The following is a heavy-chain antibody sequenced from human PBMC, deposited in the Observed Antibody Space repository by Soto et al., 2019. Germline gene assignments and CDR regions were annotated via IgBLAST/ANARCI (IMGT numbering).Heavy chain of an antibody. CDR2: IDPSDSYT. Sequence: PGESLKISCKGSGYSFTSYWISWVRQMPGKGLEWMGRIDPSDSYTNYSPSFQGHVTISADKSISTAYLQWSSLKASDTAMYYCARHYSPMFYYYYGMDVWGQGTTVTV. D-gene: IGHD4-4*01. CDR1: GYSFTSYW. J-gene: IGHJ6*02. V-gene: IGHV5-10-1*01. CDR3: ARHYSPMFYYYYGMDV.